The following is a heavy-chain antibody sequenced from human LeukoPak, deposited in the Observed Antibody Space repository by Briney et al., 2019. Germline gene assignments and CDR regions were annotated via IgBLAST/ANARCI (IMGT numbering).Heavy chain of an antibody. CDR1: GYTCTSYD. J-gene: IGHJ5*02. CDR2: MNPNSGNT. D-gene: IGHD4-17*01. V-gene: IGHV1-8*01. CDR3: ARAPHLYYGDYGGDWFDP. Sequence: ASVKVSCKASGYTCTSYDINWVRQATGQGLEWMGWMNPNSGNTGYEQKFQGRVTMTRNTSISTAYMELSSLRSEDTAVYYCARAPHLYYGDYGGDWFDPWGQGTLVTVSS.